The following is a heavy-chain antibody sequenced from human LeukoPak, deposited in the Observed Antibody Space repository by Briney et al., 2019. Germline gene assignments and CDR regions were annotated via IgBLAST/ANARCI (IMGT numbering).Heavy chain of an antibody. CDR3: AKCGYSGYGGNWFDP. D-gene: IGHD5-12*01. J-gene: IGHJ5*02. CDR1: GFTFSNYG. Sequence: PGGSLRLSCAASGFTFSNYGMHWVRQAPGKGLEWVAVISYDASKQYYADSVKGRFTISRDSSKNTLYLQMSSLRPDDTAVYYCAKCGYSGYGGNWFDPWGQGTLVTVSS. CDR2: ISYDASKQ. V-gene: IGHV3-30*18.